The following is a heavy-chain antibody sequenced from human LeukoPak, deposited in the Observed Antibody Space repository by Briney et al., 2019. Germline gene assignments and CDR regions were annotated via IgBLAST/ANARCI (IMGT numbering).Heavy chain of an antibody. V-gene: IGHV3-23*01. CDR2: FSGSGGST. Sequence: GGSLRLSCAASGFTFSSCAMSWVRQAPGKGLEWVSAFSGSGGSTYYADSVKGRFTISRDNSKNTLYLQMSSLRAEDTAVYFCARSGYNRFDYWGQGTLVTVSS. CDR3: ARSGYNRFDY. D-gene: IGHD5-24*01. J-gene: IGHJ4*02. CDR1: GFTFSSCA.